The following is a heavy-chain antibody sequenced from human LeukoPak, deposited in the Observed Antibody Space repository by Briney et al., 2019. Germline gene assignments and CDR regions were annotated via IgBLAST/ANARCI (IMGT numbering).Heavy chain of an antibody. Sequence: GGSLRLSCAASGFTFSNYAMNWVRQAPGKGLEWVSVIYSGGSTYYADSVKGRFTISRDNSKNTLYLQMNSLRAEDTAVYYCAREPLVGATRNVTGYWGQGTLVTVSS. J-gene: IGHJ4*02. CDR1: GFTFSNYA. CDR2: IYSGGST. V-gene: IGHV3-53*01. CDR3: AREPLVGATRNVTGY. D-gene: IGHD1-26*01.